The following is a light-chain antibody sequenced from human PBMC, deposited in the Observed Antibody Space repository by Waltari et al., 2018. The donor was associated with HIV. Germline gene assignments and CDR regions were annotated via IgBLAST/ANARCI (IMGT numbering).Light chain of an antibody. V-gene: IGLV2-11*01. Sequence: QSALTQPRSVSGSPGQAVTISCTGTSSDVGGYNYVSWYQEHPGKAPKLIISDGRQRPSGVPDRFSGSKSANTASLTISGLQAEDEADYYCCSYAGSYTYVLFGGGTQLTVL. J-gene: IGLJ2*01. CDR3: CSYAGSYTYVL. CDR2: DGR. CDR1: SSDVGGYNY.